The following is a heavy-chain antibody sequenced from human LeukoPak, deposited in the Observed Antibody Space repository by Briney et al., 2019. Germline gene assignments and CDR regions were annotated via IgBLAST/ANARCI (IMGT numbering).Heavy chain of an antibody. V-gene: IGHV3-23*01. CDR2: ISGSGGST. CDR3: AKDKAAAGTFEY. J-gene: IGHJ4*02. Sequence: PGGSLRLSCAASGFTFSSYAMSWVRQAPGRGLEWVSAISGSGGSTYYADSVKGRFTISRDNSKNTLYLQMNSLRAEDTAVYYCAKDKAAAGTFEYWGQGTLVTVSS. CDR1: GFTFSSYA. D-gene: IGHD6-13*01.